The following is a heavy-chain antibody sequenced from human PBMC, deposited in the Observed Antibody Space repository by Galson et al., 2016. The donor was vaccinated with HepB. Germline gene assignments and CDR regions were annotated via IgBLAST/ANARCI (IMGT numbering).Heavy chain of an antibody. CDR2: INLSADSA. Sequence: SVKVSCKASGYTFTTYYLHWVRQAPGQGLEWMAMINLSADSATYAPKFQGRVTVTRDTSTSTAYTELSSLTSEDTAVYYCARALTARTYYDSSGSYCLAYWGQGSLVTVSS. CDR1: GYTFTTYY. CDR3: ARALTARTYYDSSGSYCLAY. J-gene: IGHJ4*02. D-gene: IGHD3-22*01. V-gene: IGHV1-46*03.